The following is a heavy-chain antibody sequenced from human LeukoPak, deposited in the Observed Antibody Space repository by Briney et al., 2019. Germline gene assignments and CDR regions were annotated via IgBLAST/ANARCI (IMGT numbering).Heavy chain of an antibody. Sequence: GGSLRLSCAASGFTFSSYAMSWVRQAPGKGLEWVSAISGSGGSTYYADSVKGRFTISRDNSKNTLYLQMNSLRAEDTAVYYCAKYPVVVVTATTPAFDYWGQRTLVTVSS. CDR3: AKYPVVVVTATTPAFDY. CDR2: ISGSGGST. J-gene: IGHJ4*02. CDR1: GFTFSSYA. D-gene: IGHD2-21*02. V-gene: IGHV3-23*01.